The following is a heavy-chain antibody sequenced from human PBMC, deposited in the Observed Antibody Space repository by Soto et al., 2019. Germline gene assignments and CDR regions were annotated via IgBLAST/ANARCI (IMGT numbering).Heavy chain of an antibody. D-gene: IGHD3-9*01. V-gene: IGHV3-23*01. CDR1: GFTFSSYA. Sequence: GGSLRLSCAASGFTFSSYAMSWIRQAPGKGLEWVSGISGSGGSTYYADSVKGRFTISRDNSRNTLYLQMNSLRAEDTAVYYCAKDRTTTGYFDIWGQGTMVTVSS. J-gene: IGHJ3*02. CDR2: ISGSGGST. CDR3: AKDRTTTGYFDI.